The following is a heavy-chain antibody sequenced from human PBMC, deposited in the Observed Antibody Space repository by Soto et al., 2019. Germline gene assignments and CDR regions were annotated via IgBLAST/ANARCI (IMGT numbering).Heavy chain of an antibody. Sequence: QLQLQESGSGLVKPSQTLSLICAVSGGSISSGGYSGSWIRQPPGKGLEWIGYIYHSGSTYYNPSLKSRVTISVDRSKNQFSLKLSSVTAADTAVYYCASNRGGYSGFDYYYWGQGTLVTVSS. CDR3: ASNRGGYSGFDYYY. J-gene: IGHJ4*02. CDR2: IYHSGST. D-gene: IGHD5-12*01. CDR1: GGSISSGGYS. V-gene: IGHV4-30-2*01.